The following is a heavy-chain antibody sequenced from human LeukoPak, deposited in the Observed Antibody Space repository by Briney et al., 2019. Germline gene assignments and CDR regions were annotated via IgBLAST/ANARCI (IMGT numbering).Heavy chain of an antibody. J-gene: IGHJ4*02. V-gene: IGHV4-61*02. CDR1: GGSISSGSYY. Sequence: SETLSLTCTVSGGSISSGSYYWSWIRQPAGKGLEWIGRIYTSGSTNYNPSLKSRVTISVDTSKNQFSLKLSSVTAAGTAVYYCARDHHDFWSGYFDYWGQGTLVTVSS. D-gene: IGHD3-3*01. CDR2: IYTSGST. CDR3: ARDHHDFWSGYFDY.